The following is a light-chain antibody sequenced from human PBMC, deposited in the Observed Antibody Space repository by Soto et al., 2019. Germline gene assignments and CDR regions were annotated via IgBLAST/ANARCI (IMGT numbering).Light chain of an antibody. CDR1: QSLVHSNGHTY. J-gene: IGKJ3*01. Sequence: EIVMTQTPLSSPVTLGQPASISCRSSQSLVHSNGHTYLSWLHQRPGHPPRILIYEVSNRFSGVPDIFRGRGAGTDFTLRIRRVEAEDVGVYSCMQATHSNTLGPGTKVDI. CDR3: MQATHSNT. V-gene: IGKV2-24*01. CDR2: EVS.